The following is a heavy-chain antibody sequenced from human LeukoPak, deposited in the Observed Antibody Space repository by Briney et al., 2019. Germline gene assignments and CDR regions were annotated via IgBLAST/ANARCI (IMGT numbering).Heavy chain of an antibody. CDR3: AKNLEVFTVYYFDY. CDR1: GFSFSNYV. V-gene: IGHV3-23*01. J-gene: IGHJ4*02. Sequence: GGSLRLSCAGSGFSFSNYVITWVRQAPGKGLEWVSTVSNSGASAYYADSVKGRFTISRDNSKNTLYLQMNSLRAEATAVYYCAKNLEVFTVYYFDYWGQGTLVTVSS. D-gene: IGHD2-8*01. CDR2: VSNSGASA.